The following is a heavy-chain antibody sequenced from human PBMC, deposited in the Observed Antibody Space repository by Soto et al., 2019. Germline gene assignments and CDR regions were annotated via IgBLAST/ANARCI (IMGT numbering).Heavy chain of an antibody. CDR1: GFTFSSYA. CDR3: ARDGYDSSGYYSDFDY. D-gene: IGHD3-22*01. J-gene: IGHJ4*02. V-gene: IGHV3-30-3*01. CDR2: ISYDGSNK. Sequence: QVQLVESGGGVVQPGRSLRLSCAASGFTFSSYAMHWVRQAPGKGLEWVAVISYDGSNKYYADSVKGRFTISRDNSKNXLYLQMNSLRAEDTAVYYCARDGYDSSGYYSDFDYWGQGTLVTVSS.